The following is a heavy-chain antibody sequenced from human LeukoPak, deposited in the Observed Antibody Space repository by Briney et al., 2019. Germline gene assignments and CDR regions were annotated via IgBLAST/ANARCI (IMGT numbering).Heavy chain of an antibody. CDR2: IGGSGDAT. D-gene: IGHD3-10*01. J-gene: IGHJ4*02. Sequence: PGGSLRLSCAASGFTFSSYPISWVRQAPGKGLEWVSAIGGSGDATYYADPVKGRFTISRDNAKNSLYLQMNSLRAEDTAVYYCARAGILWFGELGSYWGQGTLVTVSS. CDR1: GFTFSSYP. V-gene: IGHV3-23*01. CDR3: ARAGILWFGELGSY.